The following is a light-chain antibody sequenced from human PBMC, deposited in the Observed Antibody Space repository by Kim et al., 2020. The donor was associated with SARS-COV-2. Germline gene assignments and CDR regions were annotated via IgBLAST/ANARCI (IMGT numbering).Light chain of an antibody. CDR3: SSYTSSSTLV. CDR1: SSDVGSYNR. Sequence: QSALTQPPSVSGSSGQSVTISCTGTSSDVGSYNRVSWYQQPPGTAPKLIIYEVSDRPSGVPHRFAGCKSGNTASLTIAWLQTEDEADYYCSSYTSSSTLVFGGGTQLTVL. V-gene: IGLV2-18*02. J-gene: IGLJ2*01. CDR2: EVS.